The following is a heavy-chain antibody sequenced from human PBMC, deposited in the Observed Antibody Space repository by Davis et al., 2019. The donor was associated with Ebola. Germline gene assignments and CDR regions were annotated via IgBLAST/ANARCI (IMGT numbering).Heavy chain of an antibody. CDR3: ARGEIRFLEWSISRYYYYGMDV. J-gene: IGHJ6*02. V-gene: IGHV4-59*12. CDR2: IYYSGST. CDR1: GGSISSYY. Sequence: SETLSLTCTVSGGSISSYYWSWIRQPPGKGLEWIGYIYYSGSTNYNPSLKSRVTISVDKSKNQFSLKLSSVTAADTAVYYCARGEIRFLEWSISRYYYYGMDVWGQGTTVTVSS. D-gene: IGHD3-3*01.